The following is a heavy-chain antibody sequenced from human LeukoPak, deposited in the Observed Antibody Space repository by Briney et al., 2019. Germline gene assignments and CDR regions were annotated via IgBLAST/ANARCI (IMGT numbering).Heavy chain of an antibody. CDR2: ISSEGRDK. CDR3: AKDWGYASGTYFVN. J-gene: IGHJ4*02. CDR1: GFTFSSYT. Sequence: GGSLRLSCAASGFTFSSYTMNWVRQAPGKGLEWVAVISSEGRDKYYTESVKGRFTISRDNPKNTLYLQMNSLRAEDTAFYYCAKDWGYASGTYFVNWGQGTLVTVSP. V-gene: IGHV3-30*18. D-gene: IGHD6-19*01.